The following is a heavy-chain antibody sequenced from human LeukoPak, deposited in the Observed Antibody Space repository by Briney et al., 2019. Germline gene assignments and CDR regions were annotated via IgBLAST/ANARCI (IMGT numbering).Heavy chain of an antibody. V-gene: IGHV4-38-2*02. CDR3: ARGFYGDHDYVWQSYRHDAFDI. CDR1: GYSITSGYY. J-gene: IGHJ3*02. CDR2: MYYSRST. Sequence: SETLSLTCTVSGYSITSGYYWGWIRLAPGRGLEWIGSMYYSRSTFYNPSLKSRVSISVDTSKNQFSLQLNSVTAADTAIYYCARGFYGDHDYVWQSYRHDAFDIWGQVTMVTVSS. D-gene: IGHD3-16*02.